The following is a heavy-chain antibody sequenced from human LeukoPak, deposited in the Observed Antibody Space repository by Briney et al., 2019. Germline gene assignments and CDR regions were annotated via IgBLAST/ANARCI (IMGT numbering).Heavy chain of an antibody. Sequence: ASVKVSCKASGYTFTSYGISWVRQAPGQGLERMGWISAYNGNTNYAQKLQGRVTMTTDTSTSTAYMELRSLRSDDTAVYYCARDGNFESRGSYYVSFDYWGQGTLVTVSS. CDR2: ISAYNGNT. CDR3: ARDGNFESRGSYYVSFDY. D-gene: IGHD1-26*01. J-gene: IGHJ4*02. CDR1: GYTFTSYG. V-gene: IGHV1-18*01.